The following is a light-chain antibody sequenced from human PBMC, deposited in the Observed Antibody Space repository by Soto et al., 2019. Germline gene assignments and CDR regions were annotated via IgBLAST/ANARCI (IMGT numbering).Light chain of an antibody. CDR2: DDS. V-gene: IGLV3-21*02. Sequence: SYVLTQSPSVSVAPGQTARIPCGGHNIGSNNVHWYQQKPGQAPMVVVYDDSDRPSEIPERFSGSNSGNTATLTISRVEVGDEADYYCQVWDSSSDQVIFGGGTKLTVL. CDR1: NIGSNN. J-gene: IGLJ2*01. CDR3: QVWDSSSDQVI.